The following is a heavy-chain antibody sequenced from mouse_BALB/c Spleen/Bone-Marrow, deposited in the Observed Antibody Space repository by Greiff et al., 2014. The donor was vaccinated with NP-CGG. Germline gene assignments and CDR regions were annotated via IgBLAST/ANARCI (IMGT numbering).Heavy chain of an antibody. CDR1: GFTFSSFG. CDR3: ARSGYYGSSPCYAMDY. D-gene: IGHD1-1*01. CDR2: ISSGSSTI. J-gene: IGHJ4*01. Sequence: VQLQQSGGGLVQPGGSRKLSCAASGFTFSSFGMHWVRQAPEKGLEWVAYISSGSSTIYYADTVKGQFTISRDNPKNTLFLQMTSLRSEDTAMYYCARSGYYGSSPCYAMDYWGQGTSVTVSS. V-gene: IGHV5-17*02.